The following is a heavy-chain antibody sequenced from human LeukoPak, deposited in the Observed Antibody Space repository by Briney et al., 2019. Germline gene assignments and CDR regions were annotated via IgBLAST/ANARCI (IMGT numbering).Heavy chain of an antibody. J-gene: IGHJ1*01. Sequence: PGGSLRLSCAASGFTFSSYWMSWVRQAPGKGLEWVANIKQDGSEKYYVDSVKGRFTISRDNAKNSLYLQMNSLRAEDTAVYYCARGMSGWYYSDFQHWGQGTLVTVSS. CDR2: IKQDGSEK. CDR1: GFTFSSYW. CDR3: ARGMSGWYYSDFQH. D-gene: IGHD6-19*01. V-gene: IGHV3-7*01.